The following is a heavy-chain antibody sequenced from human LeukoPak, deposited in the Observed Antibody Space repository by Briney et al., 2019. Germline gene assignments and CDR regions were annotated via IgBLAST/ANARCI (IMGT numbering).Heavy chain of an antibody. CDR3: ARALRYFDWYTPGIYGMDV. D-gene: IGHD3-9*01. J-gene: IGHJ6*02. CDR2: ISYDGSNK. V-gene: IGHV3-30*04. Sequence: GGSLRLSCAASGFTFSSYAMHWVRHAPGMGLEWVAVISYDGSNKYYADSVKGRFTISRDNSKNTLYLQMNSLRAEDTAVYYCARALRYFDWYTPGIYGMDVWGQGTTVTVSS. CDR1: GFTFSSYA.